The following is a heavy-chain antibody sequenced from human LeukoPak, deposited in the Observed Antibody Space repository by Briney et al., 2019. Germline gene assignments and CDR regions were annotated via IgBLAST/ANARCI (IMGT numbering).Heavy chain of an antibody. D-gene: IGHD2-15*01. CDR3: ARGCGGSCYLDY. Sequence: PSQTLSLTCAVSGGSISSGGYSWSWIRQPPGKGLEWIGYIYHSGSTYYNPSLKSRVTISVDRSKNQFSLKLSSVTAADTAVYYCARGCGGSCYLDYRGQGTLVTVSS. J-gene: IGHJ4*02. CDR1: GGSISSGGYS. CDR2: IYHSGST. V-gene: IGHV4-30-2*01.